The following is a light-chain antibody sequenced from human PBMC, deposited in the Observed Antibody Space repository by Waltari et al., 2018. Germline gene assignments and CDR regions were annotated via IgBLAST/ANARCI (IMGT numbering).Light chain of an antibody. V-gene: IGKV1-39*01. CDR1: QSISSY. J-gene: IGKJ3*01. Sequence: DIQMTQSPSSLSASVGDRVTITCRASQSISSYLNWYQQKPGKAPKLLIYAASSLQSGVPSRFSGSGSGTDFTLTISSLQPEDFATYYCQQSYSTSPTFGPGTKVDIK. CDR2: AAS. CDR3: QQSYSTSPT.